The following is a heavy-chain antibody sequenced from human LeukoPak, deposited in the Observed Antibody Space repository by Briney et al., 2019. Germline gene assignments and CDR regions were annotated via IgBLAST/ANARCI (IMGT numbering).Heavy chain of an antibody. CDR1: GGTFSSYD. J-gene: IGHJ4*02. V-gene: IGHV4-59*01. D-gene: IGHD6-13*01. CDR3: ARSTGYSSLFDS. CDR2: IYYSGST. Sequence: SETLTLTCTVSGGTFSSYDWSWIRQPPGKGLEWIGYIYYSGSTYYNPSLKSRVTISIDTSKSQFSLKLSAVTAADTAVYYCARSTGYSSLFDSWGQGTLVTVSS.